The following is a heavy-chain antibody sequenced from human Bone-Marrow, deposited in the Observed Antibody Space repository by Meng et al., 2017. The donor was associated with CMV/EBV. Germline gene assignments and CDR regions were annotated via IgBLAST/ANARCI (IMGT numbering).Heavy chain of an antibody. J-gene: IGHJ5*02. Sequence: GESLKISCAASGFTFSSYAMSWVRQAPGKGLEWVSVIYSGGSSTYYADSVKGRFTISRDNSKSALYLQMNSLRAEDTAVYYCARECFSYNWKSWFDPWGQGTLVTVSS. D-gene: IGHD1-20*01. CDR1: GFTFSSYA. CDR2: IYSGGSST. CDR3: ARECFSYNWKSWFDP. V-gene: IGHV3-23*03.